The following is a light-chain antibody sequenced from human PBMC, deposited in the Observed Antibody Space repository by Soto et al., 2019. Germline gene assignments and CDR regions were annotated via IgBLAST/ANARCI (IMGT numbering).Light chain of an antibody. Sequence: DIQMTQSPSTLSASVGDRVTITCRASQSISSWLAWYQQKPGKAPKLLIYKASSLESGVPSRFSGSGSGTEFTLTLSSIQPDDFATYYCQQYNSYSWTFGQGTKVEIK. J-gene: IGKJ1*01. V-gene: IGKV1-5*03. CDR2: KAS. CDR3: QQYNSYSWT. CDR1: QSISSW.